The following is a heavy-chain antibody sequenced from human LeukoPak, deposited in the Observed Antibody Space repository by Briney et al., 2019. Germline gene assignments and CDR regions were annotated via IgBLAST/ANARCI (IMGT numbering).Heavy chain of an antibody. CDR3: TKGVGNCSGGSCQQFDY. CDR1: GLIFSGYG. Sequence: GGSLRLSCAASGLIFSGYGMSWVRHAPGGGRKWVSAISGGGGSTYYANSVKGRITICRDNSRNTLYLQMNSLGAEETAVYYCTKGVGNCSGGSCQQFDYWGQGTLVTVSS. D-gene: IGHD2-15*01. CDR2: ISGGGGST. J-gene: IGHJ4*02. V-gene: IGHV3-23*01.